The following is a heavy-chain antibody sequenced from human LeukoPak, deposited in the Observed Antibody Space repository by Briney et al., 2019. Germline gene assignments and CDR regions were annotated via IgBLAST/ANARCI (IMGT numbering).Heavy chain of an antibody. V-gene: IGHV3-23*01. CDR1: GLTFSSYG. CDR2: ISGSGDST. D-gene: IGHD6-13*01. CDR3: ARSKIRRIAAAGTGY. Sequence: GGSLRLSCAASGLTFSSYGMSWVRQAPGKGLEWVSGISGSGDSTYYADSVKGRFTISRDNSKNTLYLQMNSLRAEDTAVYYCARSKIRRIAAAGTGYWGQGTLVTVSS. J-gene: IGHJ4*02.